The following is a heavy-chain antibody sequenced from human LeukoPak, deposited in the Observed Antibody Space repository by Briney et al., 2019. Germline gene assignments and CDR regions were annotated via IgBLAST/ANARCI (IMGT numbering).Heavy chain of an antibody. CDR3: ARDLYDFWSGYYLSPGY. CDR2: INTNTGNP. V-gene: IGHV7-4-1*02. J-gene: IGHJ4*02. Sequence: ASVKVSCKASGYTFTSYAMNWVRRAPGQGLEWMGWINTNTGNPTYAQGFTGRFVFSLDTSVSTAYLQISSLKAEDTAVYYCARDLYDFWSGYYLSPGYWGQGTLVTVSS. CDR1: GYTFTSYA. D-gene: IGHD3-3*01.